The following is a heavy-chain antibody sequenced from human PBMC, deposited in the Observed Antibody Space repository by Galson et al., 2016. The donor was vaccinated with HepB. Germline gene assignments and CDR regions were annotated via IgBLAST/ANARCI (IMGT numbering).Heavy chain of an antibody. CDR2: TSYDGSNK. Sequence: SLRLSCAASGFTFSSYAMHWVRQAPGKGLEWVAVTSYDGSNKYYADSVKGRFTISRDNSKNTLYLQMNSLRAEDTAVYYCARDGDYSYYYYYMDVWGKGTTVTVSS. D-gene: IGHD4-17*01. J-gene: IGHJ6*03. CDR1: GFTFSSYA. CDR3: ARDGDYSYYYYYMDV. V-gene: IGHV3-30-3*01.